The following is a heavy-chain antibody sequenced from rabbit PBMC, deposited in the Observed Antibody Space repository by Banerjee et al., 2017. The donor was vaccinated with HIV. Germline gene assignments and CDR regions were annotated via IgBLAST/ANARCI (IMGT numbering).Heavy chain of an antibody. CDR3: ARDLAGVIGWNFNL. CDR2: IYTGSSAAT. D-gene: IGHD4-1*01. V-gene: IGHV1S43*01. Sequence: QEQLEESGGGLVQPEGSLTLTCTASGIDFNTYYYMCWVRQAPGKGLEWIGCIYTGSSAATWYASWVNGRFTISRSTSLNTVDLKMTSLTAADTATYLCARDLAGVIGWNFNLWGPGTL. J-gene: IGHJ4*01. CDR1: GIDFNTYYY.